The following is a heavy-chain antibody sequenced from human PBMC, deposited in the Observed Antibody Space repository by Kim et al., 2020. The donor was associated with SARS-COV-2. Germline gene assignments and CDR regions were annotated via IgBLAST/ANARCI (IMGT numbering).Heavy chain of an antibody. V-gene: IGHV4-34*01. Sequence: SETLSLTCAVYGGSFSGYYWSWIRQPPGKGLEWIGEINHSGSTNYNPSLKSRVTISVDTSKNQFSLKLSSVTAADTAVYYCARGLAMGYCSGGSCYPHFDYWGQGTLVTVSS. CDR1: GGSFSGYY. J-gene: IGHJ4*02. CDR3: ARGLAMGYCSGGSCYPHFDY. CDR2: INHSGST. D-gene: IGHD2-15*01.